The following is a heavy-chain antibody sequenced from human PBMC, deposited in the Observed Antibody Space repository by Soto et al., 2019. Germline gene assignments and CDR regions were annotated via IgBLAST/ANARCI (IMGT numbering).Heavy chain of an antibody. Sequence: GGSLRLSCAASGFTFSSYAMHWVRQAPGKGLEWVAAISYDGSNKYYADSVKGRFTISRDNSKNTLYLQMNSLRAEDTAVYYCARGPSSLTRFDYWGQGTLVIVSS. CDR3: ARGPSSLTRFDY. D-gene: IGHD2-2*01. V-gene: IGHV3-30-3*01. J-gene: IGHJ4*02. CDR1: GFTFSSYA. CDR2: ISYDGSNK.